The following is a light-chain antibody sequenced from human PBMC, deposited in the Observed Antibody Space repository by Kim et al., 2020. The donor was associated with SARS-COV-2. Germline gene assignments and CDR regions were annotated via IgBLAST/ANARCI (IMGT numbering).Light chain of an antibody. CDR3: QQRSNWPFT. CDR2: DAS. CDR1: QSVSSY. Sequence: LSPGESATLSCRASQSVSSYLAWYQQKPGQAPRLLIYDASNRATGIPARFSGSGSGTDFTLTISSLEPEDFAVYYCQQRSNWPFTFGGGTKVDIK. V-gene: IGKV3-11*01. J-gene: IGKJ4*01.